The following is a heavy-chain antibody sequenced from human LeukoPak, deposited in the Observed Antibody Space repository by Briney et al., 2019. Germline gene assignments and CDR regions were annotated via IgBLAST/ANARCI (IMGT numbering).Heavy chain of an antibody. V-gene: IGHV4-38-2*01. CDR2: VYYSGST. CDR3: ARNSTVTSPNTGYFDY. CDR1: GYSISSGDY. J-gene: IGHJ4*02. Sequence: SETLSLTCAVSGYSISSGDYWGWIRQPPGKGLEWIGIVYYSGSTHYNPSLKSRVTISVDTSRNQFSLKLSSVTAADTAVYYCARNSTVTSPNTGYFDYWGQGTLATVSS. D-gene: IGHD4-17*01.